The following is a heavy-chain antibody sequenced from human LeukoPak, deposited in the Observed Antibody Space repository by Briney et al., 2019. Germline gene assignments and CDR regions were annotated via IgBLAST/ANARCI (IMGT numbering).Heavy chain of an antibody. CDR1: GFTFSGSA. J-gene: IGHJ3*02. CDR2: IRSRTHDYAT. D-gene: IGHD4-17*01. V-gene: IGHV3-73*01. CDR3: TRLTIDYGDYMDGFDI. Sequence: GGSLRLSCAASGFTFSGSAMHWVRQSCGKGLEWIGRIRSRTHDYATAYPESVKGRFTISRDDLKNTAYLQMNSLKTEDTAVYYCTRLTIDYGDYMDGFDIWGQGTMVTVSS.